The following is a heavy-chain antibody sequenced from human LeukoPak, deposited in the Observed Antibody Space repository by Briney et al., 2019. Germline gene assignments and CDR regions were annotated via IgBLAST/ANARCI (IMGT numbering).Heavy chain of an antibody. Sequence: ASVKVSCKASGYTFTSYGISWVRQAPGQGLEWMGWISAYNGNTNYAQKLQGRVTMTTDTSTSTAYMELRSLRSGDTAVYYCARDTNYDFWSGYYPPYYFDYWGQGTLVTVSS. J-gene: IGHJ4*02. D-gene: IGHD3-3*01. V-gene: IGHV1-18*01. CDR1: GYTFTSYG. CDR2: ISAYNGNT. CDR3: ARDTNYDFWSGYYPPYYFDY.